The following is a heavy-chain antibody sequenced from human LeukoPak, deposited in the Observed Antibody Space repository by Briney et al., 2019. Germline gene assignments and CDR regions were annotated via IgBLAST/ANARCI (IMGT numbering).Heavy chain of an antibody. CDR3: ARDGVSYYYYMDV. CDR1: GFTLSSYW. V-gene: IGHV3-7*01. J-gene: IGHJ6*03. Sequence: GGSLRLSCAASGFTLSSYWMSWVRQAPGKGLEWVANIDQDGSSKYYVDSVKGRFSISRDDAKNTLYLQMNSLRAEDTAVYYCARDGVSYYYYMDVWGKGTTVTVSS. D-gene: IGHD3-16*01. CDR2: IDQDGSSK.